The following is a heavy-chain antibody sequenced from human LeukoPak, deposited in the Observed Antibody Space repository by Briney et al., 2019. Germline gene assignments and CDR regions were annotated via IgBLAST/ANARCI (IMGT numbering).Heavy chain of an antibody. CDR1: GFTVSSNY. D-gene: IGHD3-10*01. Sequence: EGSLRLSCAASGFTVSSNYMSWVRQAPGKGLEWVSVIYSGGSTYYADSVKGRFTISRDNSKNTLYLQMNSLRAEDTAVYYCARAALRGTYFDYWGQGTLVTVSS. J-gene: IGHJ4*02. V-gene: IGHV3-66*01. CDR2: IYSGGST. CDR3: ARAALRGTYFDY.